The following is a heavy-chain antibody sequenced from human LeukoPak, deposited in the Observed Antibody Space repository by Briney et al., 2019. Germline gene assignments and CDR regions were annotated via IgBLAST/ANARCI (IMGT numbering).Heavy chain of an antibody. Sequence: RGTGTSTYYADSVKGRFTISRDNSKSTLYLQMNSLRAEDTAVYYCAKYGGIVVVITLFDYWGQGTLVTVSS. D-gene: IGHD3-22*01. CDR2: RGTGTST. CDR3: AKYGGIVVVITLFDY. J-gene: IGHJ4*02. V-gene: IGHV3-23*01.